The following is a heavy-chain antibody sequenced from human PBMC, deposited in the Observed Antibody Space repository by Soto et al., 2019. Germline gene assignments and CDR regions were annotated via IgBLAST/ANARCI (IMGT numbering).Heavy chain of an antibody. CDR3: AKSHSDFDN. V-gene: IGHV3-23*01. D-gene: IGHD2-15*01. Sequence: EVQLLESGGGLVPPGGSLRLSCAASGFTFRNYAMNWVRQAPGKGLEWVSTISTSGGSTYYADSVKGRFSISRDNSKNTLYLQMSSLRAEDTAVYYCAKSHSDFDNWGQGTLVTVSS. CDR1: GFTFRNYA. J-gene: IGHJ4*02. CDR2: ISTSGGST.